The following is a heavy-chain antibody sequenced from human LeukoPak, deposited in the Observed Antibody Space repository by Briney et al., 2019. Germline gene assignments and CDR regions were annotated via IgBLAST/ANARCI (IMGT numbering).Heavy chain of an antibody. CDR2: IYYSGST. CDR3: ARGPYYYYDSSGSFDP. D-gene: IGHD3-22*01. CDR1: GGSISSSSYY. Sequence: SETLSLTCTVSGGSISSSSYYWGWIRQPPGKGLEWIGYIYYSGSTNYNPSLKSRVTISVDTSKNQFSLKLSSVTAADTAVYYCARGPYYYYDSSGSFDPWGQGTLVTVSS. J-gene: IGHJ5*02. V-gene: IGHV4-61*05.